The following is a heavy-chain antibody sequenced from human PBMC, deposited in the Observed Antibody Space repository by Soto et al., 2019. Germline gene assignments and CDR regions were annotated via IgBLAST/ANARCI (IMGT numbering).Heavy chain of an antibody. V-gene: IGHV1-24*01. CDR3: ATGRRVITGPRLGMDV. Sequence: ASVKVSCKVSGYTLTELSMHWVRQAPGKGLEWMGGFDPEDGETIYAQKFQGRVTMTEDTSTDTAYMELSSLRSEDTAVYYCATGRRVITGPRLGMDVWGQGTTVTVSS. D-gene: IGHD1-20*01. CDR2: FDPEDGET. CDR1: GYTLTELS. J-gene: IGHJ6*02.